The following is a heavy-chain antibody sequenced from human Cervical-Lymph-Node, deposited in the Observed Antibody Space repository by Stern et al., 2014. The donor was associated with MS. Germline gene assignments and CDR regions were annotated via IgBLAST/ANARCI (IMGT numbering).Heavy chain of an antibody. V-gene: IGHV1-69*01. CDR3: ARDQGGIADT. CDR1: GGSFNMDS. D-gene: IGHD6-13*01. Sequence: QVQLVQSGAAVKKPGSSVKVSCKASGGSFNMDSISWVRQAPGQGLEWMGGLTPMFGTSNYAQKFQGRVTTTADVSTSTAYMELTSLRSEDTAVYFCARDQGGIADTWGQGTLVIVSS. J-gene: IGHJ5*02. CDR2: LTPMFGTS.